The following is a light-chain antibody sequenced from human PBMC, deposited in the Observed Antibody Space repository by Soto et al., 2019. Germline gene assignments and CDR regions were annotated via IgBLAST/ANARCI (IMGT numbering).Light chain of an antibody. J-gene: IGLJ1*01. V-gene: IGLV2-14*03. CDR1: SSDVGAYNF. CDR3: SSYTGSRTYV. Sequence: QSVLTQPASVSGYPGQSITISCTGTSSDVGAYNFVSWHQQHPGKAPKLMIYNVYDRPSGISYRFSGSKPGNTASLTISGLQGEDEADYYCSSYTGSRTYVFGTGTKVTVL. CDR2: NVY.